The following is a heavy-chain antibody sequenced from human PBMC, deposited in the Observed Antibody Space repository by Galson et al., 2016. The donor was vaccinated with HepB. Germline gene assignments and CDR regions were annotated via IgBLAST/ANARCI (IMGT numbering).Heavy chain of an antibody. J-gene: IGHJ4*02. CDR1: GFTFSSYD. V-gene: IGHV3-30*03. CDR3: ARGNFIDS. CDR2: ISYDGSQT. Sequence: SLRLSCAASGFTFSSYDMHWVRQAPGKGLEWVTLISYDGSQTYFADSVKGRFTVSRDNSKDTLYLQMNSLTNEDTAMYYCARGNFIDSWGQGTLVIVSS.